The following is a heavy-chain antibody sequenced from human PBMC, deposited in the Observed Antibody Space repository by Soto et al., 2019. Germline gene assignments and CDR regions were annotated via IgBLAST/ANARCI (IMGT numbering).Heavy chain of an antibody. CDR3: ARQDDSSGYYGRFDT. Sequence: QLQLQESGPGLVKPSETLSLTCTVSLGAVGSSSYYWGWIRQTPGKGLEWIGSIYYSGATYYNPSLKSRVTISVDTSKDHFSLNLTSVTAADTAVYYCARQDDSSGYYGRFDTWGQGTLVTVSS. J-gene: IGHJ5*02. D-gene: IGHD3-22*01. CDR2: IYYSGAT. CDR1: LGAVGSSSYY. V-gene: IGHV4-39*01.